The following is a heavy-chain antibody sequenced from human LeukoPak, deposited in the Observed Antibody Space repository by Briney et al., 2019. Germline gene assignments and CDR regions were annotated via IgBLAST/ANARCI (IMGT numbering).Heavy chain of an antibody. CDR2: IYTSGST. D-gene: IGHD3-16*02. Sequence: SQTLSLTCTVSGGSISSGSYCWSWIRQPAGKGLEWIGRIYTSGSTNYNPSLKNRVTISVDTSKNQFSLKLSSVTAADTAVYYCARVKTTYYDYVWGSYRLYFDYWGQGTLVTVSS. CDR1: GGSISSGSYC. V-gene: IGHV4-61*02. CDR3: ARVKTTYYDYVWGSYRLYFDY. J-gene: IGHJ4*02.